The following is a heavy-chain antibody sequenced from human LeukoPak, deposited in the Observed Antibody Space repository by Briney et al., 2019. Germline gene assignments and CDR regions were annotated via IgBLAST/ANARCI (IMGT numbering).Heavy chain of an antibody. CDR1: GGSISSGGYY. CDR2: IYYSGST. J-gene: IGHJ4*02. CDR3: ARFPYYYDSSAQKIFDY. V-gene: IGHV4-31*03. Sequence: SQTLSLTCTVSGGSISSGGYYWSWIRLHPGKGLEWIGYIYYSGSTYYNPSLKSRVTISVDTSKNQFSLKLSSVTAADTAVYYCARFPYYYDSSAQKIFDYWGQGTLVTVSS. D-gene: IGHD3-22*01.